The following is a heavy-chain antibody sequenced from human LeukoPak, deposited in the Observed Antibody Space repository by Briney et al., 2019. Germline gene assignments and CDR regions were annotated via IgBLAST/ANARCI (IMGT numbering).Heavy chain of an antibody. CDR1: GFTFSSYA. Sequence: GGSLRLXCAASGFTFSSYAMSWVRQAPGKGLEWVSAISGSGGSTYYADSVKGRFTISRDNSKNTLYLQMNSLRAEDTAVYYCAKALSFLGYFDYWGQGTLVTVSS. CDR3: AKALSFLGYFDY. CDR2: ISGSGGST. V-gene: IGHV3-23*01. J-gene: IGHJ4*02. D-gene: IGHD3-16*02.